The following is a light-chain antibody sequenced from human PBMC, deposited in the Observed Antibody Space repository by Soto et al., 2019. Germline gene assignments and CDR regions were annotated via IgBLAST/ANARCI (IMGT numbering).Light chain of an antibody. CDR2: GGS. CDR3: QPIYTIPLT. Sequence: DTQMTQSPSTVSASVGHRVTITCRASQSISSWLAWYQQKPGKAPNLLIHGGSILQSGVPPRFSGGGGGTDFTLTISSLQPEDFASYYCQPIYTIPLTVGGGTKVEIK. J-gene: IGKJ4*01. CDR1: QSISSW. V-gene: IGKV1-39*01.